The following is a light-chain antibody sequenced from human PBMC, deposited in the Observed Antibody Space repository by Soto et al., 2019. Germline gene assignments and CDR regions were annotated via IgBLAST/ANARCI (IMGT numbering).Light chain of an antibody. V-gene: IGKV4-1*01. CDR2: WAS. Sequence: DIVMTQSPDSLTASLGETATFNCKSSQSVLNTSNKKNYISWFQQKSGRPPKLLIYWASTRESGVPDRFSGSGSETDFTLTINNVQAEDGAVYYCQQYYSTVKYSFGQGTKLDIK. CDR1: QSVLNTSNKKNY. J-gene: IGKJ2*01. CDR3: QQYYSTVKYS.